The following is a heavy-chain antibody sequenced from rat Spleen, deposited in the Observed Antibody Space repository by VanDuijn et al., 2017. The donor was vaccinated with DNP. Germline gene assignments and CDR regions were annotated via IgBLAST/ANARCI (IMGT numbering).Heavy chain of an antibody. CDR3: ARVQLGYYALDA. Sequence: EVQLVESGGGLVQPGRSLKLSCTASEFTFSNYGMAWVRQAPTKGLEWVATISSSGSRTYYPDSVKGRFIISRDNAKSTLYLQMDSLRSEETATYYCARVQLGYYALDAWGQGTSVTVSS. V-gene: IGHV5-29*01. J-gene: IGHJ4*01. CDR1: EFTFSNYG. D-gene: IGHD5-1*01. CDR2: ISSSGSRT.